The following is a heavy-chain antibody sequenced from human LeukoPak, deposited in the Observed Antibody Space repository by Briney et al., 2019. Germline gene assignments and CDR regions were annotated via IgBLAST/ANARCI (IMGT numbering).Heavy chain of an antibody. CDR3: ARDWRYVWGSYRYIYYMDV. J-gene: IGHJ6*03. CDR1: GYTFTGYY. Sequence: ASVKVSCKASGYTFTGYYMHWVRQAPGQGLEWMGWINPNSGGTNYAQKFQGRVTMTRDTSISTAYMELSRLRSDDTAVYYCARDWRYVWGSYRYIYYMDVWGKGTTVSVFS. V-gene: IGHV1-2*02. D-gene: IGHD3-16*02. CDR2: INPNSGGT.